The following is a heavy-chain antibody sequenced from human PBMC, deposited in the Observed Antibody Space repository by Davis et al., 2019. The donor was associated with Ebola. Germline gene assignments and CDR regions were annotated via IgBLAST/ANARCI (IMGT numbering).Heavy chain of an antibody. CDR3: ARGGSYRPYYFDY. Sequence: PSETLSLTCVVSGGSFSGYYWSWIRQPPGKGLEWIGEINHSGSTNYNPSLKSRVTISVDTSKNQFSLKLSPVTAADTAVYYCARGGSYRPYYFDYWGQGTLVAVSS. J-gene: IGHJ4*02. CDR2: INHSGST. CDR1: GGSFSGYY. V-gene: IGHV4-34*01. D-gene: IGHD3-16*02.